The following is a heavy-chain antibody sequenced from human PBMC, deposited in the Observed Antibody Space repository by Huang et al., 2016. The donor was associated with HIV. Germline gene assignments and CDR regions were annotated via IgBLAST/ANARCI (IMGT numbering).Heavy chain of an antibody. V-gene: IGHV1-46*01. J-gene: IGHJ6*02. CDR3: ARVRCSSTSCYGMDV. CDR1: GYTFTSYY. CDR2: INPMGGST. Sequence: QVQLVQSGAEVKKPGASVKVSCKASGYTFTSYYMHWVRQAPGQGLEWMGIINPMGGSTSYAQKFQGRVTMTRDTSTSTVYMELSSLRSEDTAVYYCARVRCSSTSCYGMDVWGQGTTVTVSS. D-gene: IGHD2-2*01.